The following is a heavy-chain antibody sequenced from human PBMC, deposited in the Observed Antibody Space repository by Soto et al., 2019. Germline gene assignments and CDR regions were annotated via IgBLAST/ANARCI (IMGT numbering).Heavy chain of an antibody. CDR2: IGTAGDP. D-gene: IGHD3-3*01. Sequence: SLRRSCASSGFTVSSYDMHWVRQATGKGLEWVSAIGTAGDPYYPGSVKGRFTISRDNSKNTLYLQMNSLRAEDTAVYYCACDYDFWSGYYYYGMDVWGQGTTVTVSS. CDR1: GFTVSSYD. V-gene: IGHV3-13*05. CDR3: ACDYDFWSGYYYYGMDV. J-gene: IGHJ6*02.